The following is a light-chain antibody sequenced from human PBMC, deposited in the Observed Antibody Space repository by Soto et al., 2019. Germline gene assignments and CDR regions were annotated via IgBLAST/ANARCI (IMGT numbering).Light chain of an antibody. V-gene: IGLV2-18*01. CDR1: SSDVGSYNR. Sequence: QSALTQPPSVSGSPGQSVTISCTGSSSDVGSYNRVSWYQQPPGTAPKLMIYEVSNRPSGVPDRFSGSKSGNAASLTISGLQAEDEADYYCSLQTDTTTWVFGGGTKLTVL. J-gene: IGLJ3*02. CDR3: SLQTDTTTWV. CDR2: EVS.